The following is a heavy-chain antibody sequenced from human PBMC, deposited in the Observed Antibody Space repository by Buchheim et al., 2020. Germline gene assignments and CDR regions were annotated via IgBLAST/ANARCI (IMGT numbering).Heavy chain of an antibody. Sequence: DVHLVESGGGLVMPGESLRLSCMTSGFSFSPFCMTWVRQAPGKGLEWVATVGSGHHTFYADLVEGRFTVSRDNARRSVYLQLNSLRVEDTAEYFCARDFSGWSRDYWGQGTL. D-gene: IGHD6-19*01. CDR3: ARDFSGWSRDY. CDR2: VGSGHHT. V-gene: IGHV3-21*01. CDR1: GFSFSPFC. J-gene: IGHJ4*02.